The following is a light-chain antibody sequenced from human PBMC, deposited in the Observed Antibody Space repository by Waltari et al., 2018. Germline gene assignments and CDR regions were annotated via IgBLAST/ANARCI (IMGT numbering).Light chain of an antibody. CDR1: KDIRNE. CDR2: AAS. CDR3: LQDHGYPRT. V-gene: IGKV1-6*01. Sequence: AIQMTQSPSSLPASVGDRDTIPCRAIKDIRNELGWYQPRPGKAPSLLIYAASNLQGGVPSRFSGSCSGTDFTLTINSLQPEDFATYYCLQDHGYPRTFGQGTKLEIK. J-gene: IGKJ2*01.